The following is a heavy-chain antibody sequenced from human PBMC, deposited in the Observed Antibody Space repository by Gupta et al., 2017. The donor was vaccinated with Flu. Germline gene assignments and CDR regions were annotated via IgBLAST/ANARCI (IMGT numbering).Heavy chain of an antibody. Sequence: QVQMVQSGPEVKKPGASVKVSCKASAYTFTSYGITWVRQAPGQGLEWMGWISPYSGNTNYAQNLQGRVTLTTDTSTTTAYMELRSLRSDDTAIYFCATGGLAVAEFDYWGQGTLVAVSS. D-gene: IGHD6-19*01. J-gene: IGHJ4*02. V-gene: IGHV1-18*01. CDR3: ATGGLAVAEFDY. CDR2: ISPYSGNT. CDR1: AYTFTSYG.